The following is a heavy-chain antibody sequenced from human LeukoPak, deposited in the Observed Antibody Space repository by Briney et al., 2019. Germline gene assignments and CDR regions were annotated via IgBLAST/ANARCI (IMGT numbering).Heavy chain of an antibody. CDR3: AKDGRVTTAASAFDI. CDR1: GFTFDDYA. CDR2: ISYDGSNK. Sequence: HPGGSLRLSCAASGFTFDDYAMHWVRQAPGKGLEWVAVISYDGSNKYYADSVKGRFTISRDNSKNTLYLQMNSLRAEDTAVYYCAKDGRVTTAASAFDIWGQGTMVTVSS. J-gene: IGHJ3*02. V-gene: IGHV3-30*18. D-gene: IGHD4-17*01.